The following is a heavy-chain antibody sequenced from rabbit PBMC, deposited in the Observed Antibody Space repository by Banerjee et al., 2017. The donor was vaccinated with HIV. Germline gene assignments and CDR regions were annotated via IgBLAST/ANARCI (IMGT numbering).Heavy chain of an antibody. Sequence: QSLEESGGGLVQPEGSLTLTCTASGFDFSSNAMCWVRQAPGKGLEWIGCIYTGSAGYTNYASWAKGRFTISKPSSTTVTLQMTSLTAADTATYFCATNRGTGYIYAYGMDLWGPGTLVTVS. CDR2: IYTGSAGYT. CDR1: GFDFSSNA. V-gene: IGHV1S40*01. D-gene: IGHD6-1*01. CDR3: ATNRGTGYIYAYGMDL. J-gene: IGHJ6*01.